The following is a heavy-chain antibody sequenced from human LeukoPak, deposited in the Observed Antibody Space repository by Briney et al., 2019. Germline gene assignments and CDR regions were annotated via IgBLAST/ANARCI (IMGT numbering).Heavy chain of an antibody. CDR1: GFTFSSSA. V-gene: IGHV3-23*01. D-gene: IGHD3-22*01. CDR2: ISNNGGYT. CDR3: AKNYYDSSGYYYGFDY. Sequence: GGSLRLSCAASGFTFSSSAMSWVRQAPGKGLEWVSAISNNGGYTYYADSVKGRFTISRDNSKNTLYLQMNSLRAEDTAVYYCAKNYYDSSGYYYGFDYWGQGTLVTVSS. J-gene: IGHJ4*02.